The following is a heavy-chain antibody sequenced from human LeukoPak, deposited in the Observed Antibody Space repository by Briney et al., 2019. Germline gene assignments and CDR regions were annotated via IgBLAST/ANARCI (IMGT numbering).Heavy chain of an antibody. CDR3: ARGINIVVVTATPDAFDI. D-gene: IGHD2-21*02. Sequence: SVKVSCKASGYTFTGYYMHWVRQAPGQGLEWMGGIIPIFGTANYAQKFQGRVTITADKSTSTAYMELSSLRSEDTAVYYCARGINIVVVTATPDAFDIWGQGTMVTVSS. J-gene: IGHJ3*02. CDR1: GYTFTGYY. V-gene: IGHV1-69*06. CDR2: IIPIFGTA.